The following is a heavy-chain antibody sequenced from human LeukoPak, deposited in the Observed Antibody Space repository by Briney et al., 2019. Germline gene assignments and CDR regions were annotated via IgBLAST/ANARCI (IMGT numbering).Heavy chain of an antibody. CDR3: ARVDSSSWYAVDY. CDR1: GYTFTGYY. V-gene: IGHV1-2*02. CDR2: INPNSGGI. D-gene: IGHD6-13*01. Sequence: ASVKVSCTASGYTFTGYYMHWVRQAPGQGLEWMGWINPNSGGINYAQKFQGRVTMTRDTSISTAYMELSRLRSGDTAVYYCARVDSSSWYAVDYWGQGTLVTVSS. J-gene: IGHJ4*02.